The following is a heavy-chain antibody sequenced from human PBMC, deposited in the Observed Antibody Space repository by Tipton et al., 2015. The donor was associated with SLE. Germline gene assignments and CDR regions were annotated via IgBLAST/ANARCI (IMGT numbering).Heavy chain of an antibody. D-gene: IGHD6-13*01. CDR3: TRANRIAEGGIED. CDR1: GGSISSHY. J-gene: IGHJ1*01. CDR2: IHYSGST. V-gene: IGHV4-59*11. Sequence: TLSLTCTVSGGSISSHYWSWIRQPPGKGLEWIGYIHYSGSTNYNPSLKSRVTISLDTSKDQFSRNLSAVSAADMAVYYCTRANRIAEGGIEDWGPGLRVTVSS.